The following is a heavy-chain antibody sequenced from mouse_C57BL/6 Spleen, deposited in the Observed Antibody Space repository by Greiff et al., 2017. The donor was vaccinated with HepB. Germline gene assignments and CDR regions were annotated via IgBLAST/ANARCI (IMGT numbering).Heavy chain of an antibody. CDR2: ISYDGSN. D-gene: IGHD1-1*01. CDR1: GYSITSGYY. CDR3: ARAGSSMDY. Sequence: DVQLQESGPGLVKPSQSLSLTCSVTGYSITSGYYWNWIRQFPGNKLEWMGYISYDGSNNYNPSLKNRISITRDTSKNQFCLKLNSVTTEDTATYYCARAGSSMDYWGQGTSVTVSS. V-gene: IGHV3-6*01. J-gene: IGHJ4*01.